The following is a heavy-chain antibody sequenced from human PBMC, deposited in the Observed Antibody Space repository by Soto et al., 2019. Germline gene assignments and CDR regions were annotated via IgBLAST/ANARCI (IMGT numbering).Heavy chain of an antibody. CDR3: AKNTRIAAAGTIDY. CDR2: INPNSGGT. CDR1: GYTFTGYY. Sequence: ASVKVSCKASGYTFTGYYMHWVRQAPGQGLEWMGWINPNSGGTNYAQKFQGWVTMTRDTSISTAYMELSRLRSDDTAVYYCAKNTRIAAAGTIDYWGQGTLLNVSS. D-gene: IGHD6-13*01. J-gene: IGHJ4*02. V-gene: IGHV1-2*04.